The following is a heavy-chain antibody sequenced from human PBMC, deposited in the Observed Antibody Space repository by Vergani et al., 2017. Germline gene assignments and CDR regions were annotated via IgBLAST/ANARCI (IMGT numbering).Heavy chain of an antibody. Sequence: EVQLVESGGVVVQPGGSLRLSCAASGFTFDDYTMHWVRQAPGKGLEWVSLISWDGGSTYYADSVKGRLTISRDNSENTLYLQMNSLRTEDTAVYYCAKDDSYGWYGYFHHWGQGTLVTVSS. CDR3: AKDDSYGWYGYFHH. CDR2: ISWDGGST. D-gene: IGHD6-19*01. CDR1: GFTFDDYT. J-gene: IGHJ1*01. V-gene: IGHV3-43*01.